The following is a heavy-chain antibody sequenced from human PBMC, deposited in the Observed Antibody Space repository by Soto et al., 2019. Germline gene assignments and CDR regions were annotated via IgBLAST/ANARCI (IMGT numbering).Heavy chain of an antibody. CDR2: SRDKPQGYST. CDR3: VRATYFSDSSGYTRCLDY. D-gene: IGHD3-22*01. V-gene: IGHV3-72*01. J-gene: IGHJ4*02. Sequence: HPGGSLGLACASSGFTLSDHYIYWVRQAPGKGLELVGRSRDKPQGYSTAYAASVKGRFTTSRDESKNSAYLQMNRLKTEDTAVYYCVRATYFSDSSGYTRCLDYWGQGTMVTVSS. CDR1: GFTLSDHY.